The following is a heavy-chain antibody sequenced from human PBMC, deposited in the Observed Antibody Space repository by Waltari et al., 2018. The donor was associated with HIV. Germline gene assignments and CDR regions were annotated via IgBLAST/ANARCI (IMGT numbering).Heavy chain of an antibody. D-gene: IGHD2-21*02. CDR2: IYSGGST. Sequence: EVQLVASGGGLIQPGGSLRLSCAPSGCSVSSHYMRCVRQAPGKGLEWVSVIYSGGSTYYADSVKGRFTISRDNSKNTLYLQMNSLRAEDTAVYYCARGFGCGGDCYYFDYWGQGTLVTVSS. J-gene: IGHJ4*02. CDR1: GCSVSSHY. CDR3: ARGFGCGGDCYYFDY. V-gene: IGHV3-53*01.